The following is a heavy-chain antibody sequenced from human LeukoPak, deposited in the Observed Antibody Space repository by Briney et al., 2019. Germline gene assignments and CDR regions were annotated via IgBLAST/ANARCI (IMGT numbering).Heavy chain of an antibody. J-gene: IGHJ4*02. D-gene: IGHD2-2*03. CDR1: GFTFSSYG. Sequence: GGSLRLSCAASGFTFSSYGMHWVRQGPGKGLGWVSRINSDGSTTNYADSVKGRFTISRDNAKNTLYLQMTSLRAEDTAVYYCIRVDGGYWRQATLVTVPS. CDR3: IRVDGGY. V-gene: IGHV3-74*01. CDR2: INSDGSTT.